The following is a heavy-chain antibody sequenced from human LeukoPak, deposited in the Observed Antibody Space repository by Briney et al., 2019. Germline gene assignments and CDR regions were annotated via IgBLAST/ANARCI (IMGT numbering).Heavy chain of an antibody. D-gene: IGHD6-6*01. Sequence: SETLSLTCAVYGGSFSGYYWSWIRQPPGKGLEWIGYIYYSGSTYYNPSLKSRVTISVDTSKNQFSLKLSSVTAADTAVYYCARDWGVSARPGYMDVWGKGTTVTVSS. CDR1: GGSFSGYY. CDR3: ARDWGVSARPGYMDV. CDR2: IYYSGST. V-gene: IGHV4-59*01. J-gene: IGHJ6*03.